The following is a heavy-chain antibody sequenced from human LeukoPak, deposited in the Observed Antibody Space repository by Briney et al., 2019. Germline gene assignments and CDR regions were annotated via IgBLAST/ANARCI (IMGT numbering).Heavy chain of an antibody. J-gene: IGHJ5*02. D-gene: IGHD3-16*01. CDR2: IHASGNT. V-gene: IGHV4-4*07. CDR3: ARSLGTYWGKDFLNWFDP. CDR1: GASISTYY. Sequence: PSETLSLTCTVSGASISTYYWSWFRPPTGKGLEWIGRIHASGNTNYNPSLKSRVSMSIDVSKNQFSLRLNSVTAADTAIYYCARSLGTYWGKDFLNWFDPWGQGTLVTVSS.